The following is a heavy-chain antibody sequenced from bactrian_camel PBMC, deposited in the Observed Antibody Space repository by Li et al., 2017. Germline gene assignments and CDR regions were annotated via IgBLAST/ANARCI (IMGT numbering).Heavy chain of an antibody. Sequence: QVQLVESGGGLAQPGGSLNLSCAAAGIDISCTVAWYRQAPGKERELVSSISADGITSNADSVKGRFTISQHNAKNTVYLQMKSLKSEDTARYYCARAFLAYWGQGTQVTVS. V-gene: IGHV3S53*01. CDR2: ISADGIT. CDR3: ARAFLAY. J-gene: IGHJ4*01. CDR1: GIDISCT.